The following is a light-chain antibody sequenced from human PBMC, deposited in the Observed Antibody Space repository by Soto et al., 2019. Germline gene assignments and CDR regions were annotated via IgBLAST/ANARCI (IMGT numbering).Light chain of an antibody. CDR1: QSVSSSY. J-gene: IGKJ3*01. CDR3: QQYGSSPFT. CDR2: GAS. Sequence: EIVLTQSPGTLSLSPGERATLSCRASQSVSSSYLAWYQQKPGQTPRLLFYGASSRATGIPDRFSGSWSGKDFTLTISRLEPEDFAVYYCQQYGSSPFTFGPGTKVDIK. V-gene: IGKV3-20*01.